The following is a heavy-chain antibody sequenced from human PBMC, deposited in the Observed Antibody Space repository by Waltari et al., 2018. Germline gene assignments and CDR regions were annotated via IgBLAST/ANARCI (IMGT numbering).Heavy chain of an antibody. J-gene: IGHJ4*02. V-gene: IGHV3-21*01. CDR3: ARLAAAGNGIDY. CDR1: GFTFSSYS. Sequence: EVQLVESGGGLVKPGGSLRLSCAASGFTFSSYSMNWVRQAPGKGLVWVSSISSSSSYIYYADSVKGRFTISRDNAKNSLYLQMNSLRAEDTAVYYCARLAAAGNGIDYWGQGTLVTVSS. CDR2: ISSSSSYI. D-gene: IGHD6-13*01.